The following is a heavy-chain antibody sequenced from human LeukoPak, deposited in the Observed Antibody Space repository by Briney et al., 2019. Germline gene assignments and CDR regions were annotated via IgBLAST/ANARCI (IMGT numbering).Heavy chain of an antibody. CDR1: GFMFSSNW. Sequence: GGSLRLSCAASGFMFSSNWMSWVRLAPGKGLEWVANIKEDGTEIYYVDSVKGRFTISRDNAKNSLYLQMNSLRAEDTAVYYCAKARPLDSSSWSHGDYWGQGTLVTVSS. V-gene: IGHV3-7*03. J-gene: IGHJ4*02. CDR2: IKEDGTEI. D-gene: IGHD6-13*01. CDR3: AKARPLDSSSWSHGDY.